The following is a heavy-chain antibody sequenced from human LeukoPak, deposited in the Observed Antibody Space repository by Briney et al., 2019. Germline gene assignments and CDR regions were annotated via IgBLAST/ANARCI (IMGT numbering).Heavy chain of an antibody. CDR2: IHYSGTT. CDR3: ARQIIRGQYLVHFDY. J-gene: IGHJ4*02. V-gene: IGHV4-59*08. Sequence: SETLSLTCTVSGGSISSYYWSWIRQPPGKGLEWIGYIHYSGTTNYNPSLKSRVTMSLDTSKSQFSLRLKSLTAADTAVYYCARQIIRGQYLVHFDYWSQGTLVTVSS. D-gene: IGHD6-13*01. CDR1: GGSISSYY.